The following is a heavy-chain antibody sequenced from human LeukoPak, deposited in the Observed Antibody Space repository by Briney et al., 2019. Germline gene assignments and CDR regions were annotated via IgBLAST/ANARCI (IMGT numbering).Heavy chain of an antibody. CDR2: IYYSGST. Sequence: SETLSLTCTVSGVSISSYYWSWIRQPPGKGLEWIGYIYYSGSTNYNPSLKSRVTISVDTSKNQFSLKLSSVTAADTAVYYCARLAAGSFDYWGQGTLVTVSS. V-gene: IGHV4-59*01. J-gene: IGHJ4*02. D-gene: IGHD6-13*01. CDR1: GVSISSYY. CDR3: ARLAAGSFDY.